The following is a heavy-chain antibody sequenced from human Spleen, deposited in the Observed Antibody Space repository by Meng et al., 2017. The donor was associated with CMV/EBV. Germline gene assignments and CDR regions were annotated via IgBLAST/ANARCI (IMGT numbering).Heavy chain of an antibody. J-gene: IGHJ6*02. Sequence: GESLKISCAVSGFTFSSYAMHWVRQAPGKGLEWVSFIRYDGSDKSYADSVKGRFTISRDNAKNSLYLQMNSLRAEDTAVYYCARDQCSSTSCYQYYYYGMDVWGQGTTVTVS. V-gene: IGHV3-30*07. D-gene: IGHD2-2*01. CDR3: ARDQCSSTSCYQYYYYGMDV. CDR2: IRYDGSDK. CDR1: GFTFSSYA.